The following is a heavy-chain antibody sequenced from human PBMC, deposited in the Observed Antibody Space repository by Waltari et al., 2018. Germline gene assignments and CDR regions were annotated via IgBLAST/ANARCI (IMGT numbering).Heavy chain of an antibody. CDR2: VHCDGDK. Sequence: QITLKESGPSMVKATETLTLTCTFSGFSLTATGEAVAWSRQPPGKALEWLGIVHCDGDKRYSPSLRDRVTFTMDTSKNEVILTLTNIVPGDAGTYFCGHSRYIRGWPNWFDPWGQGTPVTVSA. CDR1: GFSLTATGEA. V-gene: IGHV2-5*02. CDR3: GHSRYIRGWPNWFDP. D-gene: IGHD6-19*01. J-gene: IGHJ5*02.